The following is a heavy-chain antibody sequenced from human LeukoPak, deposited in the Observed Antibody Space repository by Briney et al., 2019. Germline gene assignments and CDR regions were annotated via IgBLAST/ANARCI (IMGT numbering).Heavy chain of an antibody. J-gene: IGHJ4*02. D-gene: IGHD6-6*01. Sequence: PSETLSLTCTVSGGSISSTNYYWGWIRQPPGKGLQWIGYISNSGGTNYNPSLKSRVTISIDTSKNQLSLKLSSVTSADTAVYYCARHMYTNSGGGIDYWGQGTLVTVSS. CDR3: ARHMYTNSGGGIDY. CDR1: GGSISSTNYY. V-gene: IGHV4-61*05. CDR2: ISNSGGT.